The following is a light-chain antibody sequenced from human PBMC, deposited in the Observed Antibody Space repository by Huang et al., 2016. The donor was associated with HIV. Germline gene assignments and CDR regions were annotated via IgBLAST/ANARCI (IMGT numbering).Light chain of an antibody. CDR2: GAS. CDR3: QQYNNWPRT. Sequence: EIVMTQSPATLSVSPGERATLSCRASQSVSSNLAWYQQKPGQAPRLLISGASTMATGVPARFSGRGSGTEFTLAISSLQSEDSAVYYCQQYNNWPRTFGQGTKVEIK. V-gene: IGKV3-15*01. CDR1: QSVSSN. J-gene: IGKJ1*01.